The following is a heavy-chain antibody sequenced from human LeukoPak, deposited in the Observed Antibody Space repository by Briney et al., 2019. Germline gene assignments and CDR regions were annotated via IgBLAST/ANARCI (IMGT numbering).Heavy chain of an antibody. CDR2: IYPGDSDT. J-gene: IGHJ4*02. D-gene: IGHD3-22*01. Sequence: GESLKISCKGSGYSFTNYWIGWVRQMPGKGLEWMGIIYPGDSDTRYSPSFRGQVTISADKSITTAYLQWSSLKASDTAMYYCARLLNYDDLDYWGQGTLVTVSS. CDR3: ARLLNYDDLDY. CDR1: GYSFTNYW. V-gene: IGHV5-51*01.